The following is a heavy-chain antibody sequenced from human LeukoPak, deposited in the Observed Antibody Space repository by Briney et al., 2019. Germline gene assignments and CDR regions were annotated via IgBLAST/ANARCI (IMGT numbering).Heavy chain of an antibody. CDR3: AGRGVWEPVDY. V-gene: IGHV5-51*01. CDR2: IYPGDSDT. CDR1: GYSFTSYW. D-gene: IGHD1-26*01. Sequence: GESLKISCKGSGYSFTSYWIGWVGQMPGKGLEWMGIIYPGDSDTRYSPSFQGQVTISADKSISAAYLQWSSLKAADTVLYYCAGRGVWEPVDYWGQGTLVTVSS. J-gene: IGHJ4*02.